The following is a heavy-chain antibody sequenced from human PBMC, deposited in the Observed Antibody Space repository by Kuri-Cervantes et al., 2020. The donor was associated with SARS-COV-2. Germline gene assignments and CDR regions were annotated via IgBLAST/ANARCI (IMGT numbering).Heavy chain of an antibody. Sequence: GESLKISCAASGFTFSSYSMNWVRQAPGKGLEWVSSISSSSSYIYYADSVKGRFTISRDNAKNSLYLQMNSLRAEDTAVYYCARSLRYYFDYWGQGTLVTVSS. CDR1: GFTFSSYS. CDR3: ARSLRYYFDY. J-gene: IGHJ4*02. CDR2: ISSSSSYI. V-gene: IGHV3-21*01.